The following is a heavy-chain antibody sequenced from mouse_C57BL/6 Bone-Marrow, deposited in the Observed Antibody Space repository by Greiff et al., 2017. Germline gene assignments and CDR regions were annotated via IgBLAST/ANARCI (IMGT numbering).Heavy chain of an antibody. Sequence: VQLQQPGAELVKPGASVKLSCKASGYTFTSYWMHWVKQRPGQGLEWIGMIHPNSGSTNYNEKFKSKATLTVDKSSSTAYMQLSSLTSEDSAVYYCARETAYDYFYYAMDYWGQGTSVTVSS. CDR3: ARETAYDYFYYAMDY. CDR2: IHPNSGST. J-gene: IGHJ4*01. CDR1: GYTFTSYW. D-gene: IGHD2-4*01. V-gene: IGHV1-64*01.